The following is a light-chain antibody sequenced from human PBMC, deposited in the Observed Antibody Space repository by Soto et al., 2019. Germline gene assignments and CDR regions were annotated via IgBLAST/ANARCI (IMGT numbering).Light chain of an antibody. CDR3: QQYGGSHMWT. V-gene: IGKV3-20*01. J-gene: IGKJ1*01. CDR2: RTS. CDR1: QSVCSNC. Sequence: EIVFTQCPATLSLSPGERATLSCRASQSVCSNCLAWFQQKPGQAPRLFIHRTSSRANGTPDRFTGSGSGTDLTLTISRLEPGDFAVYYCQQYGGSHMWTFGQGTKVDIK.